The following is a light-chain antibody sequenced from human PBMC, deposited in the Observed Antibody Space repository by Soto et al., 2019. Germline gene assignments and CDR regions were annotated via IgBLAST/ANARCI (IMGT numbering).Light chain of an antibody. J-gene: IGKJ5*01. V-gene: IGKV3-20*01. CDR3: QQYGSSIT. CDR2: GAS. Sequence: IVKTQTQATRYVWQGARAILSCRASQSVSINLAWNQQKPGQAPRLFIYGASTRATGVPARFSGSGSGTDFTLTINRLEPEDFAVYYCQQYGSSITSGQGTRLEIK. CDR1: QSVSIN.